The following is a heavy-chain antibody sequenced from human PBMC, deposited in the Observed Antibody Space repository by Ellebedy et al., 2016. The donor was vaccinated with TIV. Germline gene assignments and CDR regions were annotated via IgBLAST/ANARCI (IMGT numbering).Heavy chain of an antibody. D-gene: IGHD6-6*01. Sequence: MPSETLSLTCTLSGDSFSSSSYYRGWVRQPPGKGLEWLGSFYYTGTTYYNPSLKSPVTISVDKSKNQFSLKVTSVTAADTAVYYCARLKYSSSNLIDYYFDYWGQGTLVTVS. J-gene: IGHJ4*02. CDR1: GDSFSSSSYY. V-gene: IGHV4-39*07. CDR3: ARLKYSSSNLIDYYFDY. CDR2: FYYTGTT.